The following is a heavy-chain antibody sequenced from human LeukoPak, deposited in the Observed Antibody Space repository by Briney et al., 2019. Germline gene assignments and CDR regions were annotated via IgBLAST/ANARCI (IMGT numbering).Heavy chain of an antibody. D-gene: IGHD3-16*02. Sequence: SETLSLTCAVYGGSFSGYYWSWIRQPPGKGLEWIGEINHSGSTNYNPSLKSRVTISVDTSKNQFSLKLSSVTAADTAVYYCARRYDYVWGSYRHSWTPYFDYWGQGTLVTVSS. J-gene: IGHJ4*02. V-gene: IGHV4-34*01. CDR2: INHSGST. CDR3: ARRYDYVWGSYRHSWTPYFDY. CDR1: GGSFSGYY.